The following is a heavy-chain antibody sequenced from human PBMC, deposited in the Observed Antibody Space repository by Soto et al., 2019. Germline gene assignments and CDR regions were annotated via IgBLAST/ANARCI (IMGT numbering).Heavy chain of an antibody. CDR3: AKDQGWYYYMGV. CDR1: GFTFSSYA. D-gene: IGHD2-15*01. CDR2: ISGSGGRT. V-gene: IGHV3-23*01. Sequence: EVQLLESGGGLVQPGGSLRLSCAASGFTFSSYAMSWVRQAPGKGLEWVSAISGSGGRTYYADSVKGRFTISRDNSKNTLYLQMNSLRAEDTAVYCCAKDQGWYYYMGVWGKGTTVTVSS. J-gene: IGHJ6*03.